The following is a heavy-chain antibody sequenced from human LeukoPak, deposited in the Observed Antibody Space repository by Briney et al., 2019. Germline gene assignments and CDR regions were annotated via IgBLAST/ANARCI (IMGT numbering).Heavy chain of an antibody. D-gene: IGHD2-15*01. V-gene: IGHV3-21*01. CDR3: ARVGPSDIVVVVALDY. CDR2: ISSSSSYI. CDR1: GLTFSSYS. Sequence: GGSLRLSCAASGLTFSSYSMNWVRQAPGKGLEWVSSISSSSSYIYYADSVKGRFTISRDNAKNSLYLQMNSLRTEDTAVYYCARVGPSDIVVVVALDYWGQGTLVTVSS. J-gene: IGHJ4*02.